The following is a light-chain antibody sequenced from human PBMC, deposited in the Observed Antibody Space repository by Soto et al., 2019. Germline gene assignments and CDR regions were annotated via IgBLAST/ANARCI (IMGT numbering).Light chain of an antibody. J-gene: IGKJ4*01. CDR3: QQLNNYTLT. Sequence: IQMTQSPSSLSASVGARVTINCRASQTISIYLNWFQQKTGKAPKILIYDASSLESGVPSRFSGSGSGTDFNLTISRLQTEDCATYEGQQLNNYTLTFGGGTKLDIK. V-gene: IGKV1D-13*01. CDR1: QTISIY. CDR2: DAS.